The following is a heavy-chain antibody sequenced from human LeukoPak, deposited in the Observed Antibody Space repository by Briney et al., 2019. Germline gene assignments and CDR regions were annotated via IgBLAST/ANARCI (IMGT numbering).Heavy chain of an antibody. CDR2: ISYDGSNK. Sequence: GGSLRLSCAASGFTFSSYGMHWVRQAPGEGLEWVAVISYDGSNKYYADSVKGRFTISRDNSKNTLYLQMNSLRAEDTAVYYCAKDRPLPRRGYSYLFDYWGQGTLVTVSS. CDR3: AKDRPLPRRGYSYLFDY. CDR1: GFTFSSYG. J-gene: IGHJ4*02. V-gene: IGHV3-30*18. D-gene: IGHD5-18*01.